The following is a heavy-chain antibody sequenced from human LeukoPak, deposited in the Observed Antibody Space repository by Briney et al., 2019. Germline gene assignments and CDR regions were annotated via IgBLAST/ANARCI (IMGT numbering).Heavy chain of an antibody. CDR1: GGTFSSYA. CDR3: ARAIAAAGTSWYFDL. J-gene: IGHJ2*01. V-gene: IGHV1-69*04. D-gene: IGHD6-13*01. CDR2: IIPILGIA. Sequence: SVKVSCKASGGTFSSYAISWVRQAPGQGLEWMGRIIPILGIANYAQKFQGRVTITADKSTSTAYMELSSLRSEDTAVYYCARAIAAAGTSWYFDLWGRGTLVTVSS.